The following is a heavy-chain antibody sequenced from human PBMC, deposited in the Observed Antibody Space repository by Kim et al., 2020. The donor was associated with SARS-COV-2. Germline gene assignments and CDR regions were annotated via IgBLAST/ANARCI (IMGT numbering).Heavy chain of an antibody. Sequence: SETLSLTCTVSGGSISSSSYYWGWIRQPPGKGLEWIGSIYYSGSTYYNPSLKSRVTISVDTSKNQFSLKLSSVTAADTAVYYCARDLSQILGYWGQGTLVTVSS. V-gene: IGHV4-39*07. CDR1: GGSISSSSYY. CDR3: ARDLSQILGY. CDR2: IYYSGST. J-gene: IGHJ4*02. D-gene: IGHD2-15*01.